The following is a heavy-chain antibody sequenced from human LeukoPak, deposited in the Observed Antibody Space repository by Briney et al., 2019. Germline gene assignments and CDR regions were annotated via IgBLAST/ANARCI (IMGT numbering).Heavy chain of an antibody. CDR2: IYYSGST. V-gene: IGHV4-31*03. CDR1: GGSISSGGYY. CDR3: ARVFSNYVGYFDL. Sequence: SQTLSLTCTVSGGSISSGGYYWSWIRQHPGKGLEWIGYIYYSGSTYYNPSLKSRVTISVDTSKNQFSLKLSSVTAADTAVYYCARVFSNYVGYFDLWGRGTLVIVSS. J-gene: IGHJ2*01. D-gene: IGHD4-11*01.